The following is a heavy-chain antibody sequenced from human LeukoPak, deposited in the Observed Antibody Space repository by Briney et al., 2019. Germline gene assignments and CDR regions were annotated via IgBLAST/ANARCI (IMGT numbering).Heavy chain of an antibody. CDR1: GYSFTSYW. J-gene: IGHJ5*02. CDR3: ARHMVRPLHNWFDP. CDR2: IYPGDSDT. V-gene: IGHV5-51*01. D-gene: IGHD3-10*01. Sequence: GESLKISCKGSGYSFTSYWIGWVRQMPGKGLEWMGIIYPGDSDTRYSPSFQGQVTVSADKSISTAYLQWSSLRASDTAMYYCARHMVRPLHNWFDPWGQGTLVTVSS.